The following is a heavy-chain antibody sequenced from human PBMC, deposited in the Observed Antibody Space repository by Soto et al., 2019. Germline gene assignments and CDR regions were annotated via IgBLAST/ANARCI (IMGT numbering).Heavy chain of an antibody. CDR1: GFTFSSYA. V-gene: IGHV3-23*01. CDR3: AKIRKYCSSTSCSYFDY. D-gene: IGHD2-2*01. Sequence: GESLKISCAAPGFTFSSYAMSWVRQAPGKGLEWVSAISGSGGSTYYADSVKGRFTISRDNSKNTLYLQMNSLRAEDTAVYYCAKIRKYCSSTSCSYFDYWGQGTLVTVSS. J-gene: IGHJ4*02. CDR2: ISGSGGST.